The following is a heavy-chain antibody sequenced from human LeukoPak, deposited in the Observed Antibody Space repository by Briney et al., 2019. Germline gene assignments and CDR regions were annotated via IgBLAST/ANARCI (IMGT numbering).Heavy chain of an antibody. V-gene: IGHV1-2*02. J-gene: IGHJ5*02. CDR1: GYTFTGYY. CDR2: INPNSGGT. Sequence: ASVKVSCKASGYTFTGYYMHWVRQAPGQGLEWMGWINPNSGGTNYAQKFQGRVTMTRDTSISTAYMELSRLRSDDTAVYYCARAPEPLYSDIPFDPWGQGTLVTVSS. CDR3: ARAPEPLYSDIPFDP. D-gene: IGHD3-9*01.